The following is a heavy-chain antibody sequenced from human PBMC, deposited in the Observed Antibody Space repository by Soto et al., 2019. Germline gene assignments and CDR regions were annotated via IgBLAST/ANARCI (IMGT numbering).Heavy chain of an antibody. D-gene: IGHD6-13*01. V-gene: IGHV4-59*01. CDR3: ARVGSSWYLGMDV. CDR1: GGSISNYY. Sequence: QVQLQESGPGLVKPSETLSLTCTVSGGSISNYYWSWIRQPPGMGLEWIGYIYYTGSTNYNPSLKSRVTISVDTSKNQFSLRLSSVTAADTAVYYWARVGSSWYLGMDVWGQGTTVTVSS. J-gene: IGHJ6*02. CDR2: IYYTGST.